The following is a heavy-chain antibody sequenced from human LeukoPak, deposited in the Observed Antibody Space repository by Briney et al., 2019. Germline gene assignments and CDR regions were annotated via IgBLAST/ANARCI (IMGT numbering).Heavy chain of an antibody. D-gene: IGHD5-18*01. V-gene: IGHV3-74*01. CDR2: INSDGSST. CDR1: GFTPSSYW. J-gene: IGHJ4*02. CDR3: ARGKRGYSYGFDY. Sequence: GGSLRLSCAASGFTPSSYWMHWVRQAPGKGLVWVSRINSDGSSTNYADSVKGRFTISRDNAKNTLYLQMNSLRAEDTAVYYCARGKRGYSYGFDYWGQGTLVTVSS.